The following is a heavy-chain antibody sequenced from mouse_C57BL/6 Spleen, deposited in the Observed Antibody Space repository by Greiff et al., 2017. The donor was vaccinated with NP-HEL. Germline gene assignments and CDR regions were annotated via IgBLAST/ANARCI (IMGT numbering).Heavy chain of an antibody. CDR2: IDPSDSYT. CDR3: ARLDYDWFAY. V-gene: IGHV1-69*01. D-gene: IGHD2-4*01. J-gene: IGHJ3*01. Sequence: QVQLQQSGAELVMPGASVKLSCKASGYTFTSYWMHWVKQRPGQGLEWIGEIDPSDSYTNYNQKFKGKSTLTVDKSSSTAYMQLSSLTSEDSAVSYCARLDYDWFAYWSQGALVTVTA. CDR1: GYTFTSYW.